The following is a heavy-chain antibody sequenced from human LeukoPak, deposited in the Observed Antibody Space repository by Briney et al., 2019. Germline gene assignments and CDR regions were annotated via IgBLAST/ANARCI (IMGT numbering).Heavy chain of an antibody. D-gene: IGHD3-3*01. CDR1: GFTFSSYA. CDR2: ISGSGGST. V-gene: IGHV3-23*01. J-gene: IGHJ5*02. Sequence: GGSLRLSCAASGFTFSSYAMSWVRQAPGKGLEWVSAISGSGGSTYYADSVKGRFTISRDNSKNTLYLQMNSLRAEDTAVYYCARDPVPRVVNDLWGQGTLVTVSS. CDR3: ARDPVPRVVNDL.